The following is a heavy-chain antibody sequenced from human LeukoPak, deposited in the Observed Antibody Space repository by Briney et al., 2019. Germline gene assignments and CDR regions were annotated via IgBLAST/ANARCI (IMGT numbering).Heavy chain of an antibody. CDR2: ISSSGSTI. V-gene: IGHV3-48*03. CDR1: GFTFSSYE. CDR3: ARDCSSTSCPGYYYYYGMDV. J-gene: IGHJ6*02. D-gene: IGHD2-2*01. Sequence: PGGSLRLSCAASGFTFSSYEMNWVRQAPGKGLEWVSYISSSGSTIYYADSAKGRFTISRDNAKNSLYLQMNSLRAEDTAVYYCARDCSSTSCPGYYYYYGMDVWGQGTTVTVSS.